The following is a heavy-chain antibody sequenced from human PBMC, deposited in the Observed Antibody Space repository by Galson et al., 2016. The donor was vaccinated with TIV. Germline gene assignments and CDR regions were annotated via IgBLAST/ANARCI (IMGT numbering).Heavy chain of an antibody. CDR1: GYTFTSYY. Sequence: QSGAEVKKPGASVKVSCKASGYTFTSYYIHWVRQAPGQGLEWMGAMNPSGGGTNHAQNFQGRVTLTRDTSTTTVYMELSTLRSEDTAVYYCASGNASRWTFDIWGQGTMVTVSS. CDR3: ASGNASRWTFDI. D-gene: IGHD6-13*01. CDR2: MNPSGGGT. J-gene: IGHJ3*02. V-gene: IGHV1-46*01.